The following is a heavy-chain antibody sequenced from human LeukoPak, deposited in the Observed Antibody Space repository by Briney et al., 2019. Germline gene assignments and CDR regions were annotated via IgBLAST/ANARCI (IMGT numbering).Heavy chain of an antibody. CDR2: INPNSGGT. J-gene: IGHJ5*02. Sequence: ASVTVSCTASGYTFTGYYMHWVRQAPGQGLEWMGWINPNSGGTNYAQKFQGRVTMTRDTSISTAYMELSRLRSDDTAVYYCAREDYGDYWFDPWGQGTLVTVSS. CDR1: GYTFTGYY. CDR3: AREDYGDYWFDP. V-gene: IGHV1-2*02. D-gene: IGHD4-17*01.